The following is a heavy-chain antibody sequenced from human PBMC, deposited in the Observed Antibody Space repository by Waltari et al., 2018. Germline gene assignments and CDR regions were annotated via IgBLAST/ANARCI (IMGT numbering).Heavy chain of an antibody. Sequence: QVQLVESGGGVVQPGRSLRLSCAASGFPFSSYAMHWVRQAPGKGLEWVAVISNDGSNKYYADSVKGRFTISRDNSDNTLSLQMNSLRGEDTAVYYCARDGGWKSTLYFYYYYMDVWGKGTTVTVSS. D-gene: IGHD1-1*01. V-gene: IGHV3-30-3*01. CDR2: ISNDGSNK. J-gene: IGHJ6*03. CDR3: ARDGGWKSTLYFYYYYMDV. CDR1: GFPFSSYA.